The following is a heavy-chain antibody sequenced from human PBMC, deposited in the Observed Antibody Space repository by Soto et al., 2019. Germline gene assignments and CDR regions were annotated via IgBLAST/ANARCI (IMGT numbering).Heavy chain of an antibody. CDR2: IYRTGST. V-gene: IGHV4-4*02. CDR3: ASRDPGTSVDY. D-gene: IGHD1-7*01. J-gene: IGHJ4*02. CDR1: GGSFTSNNW. Sequence: TETLSLTCAVSGGSFTSNNWWTWVRQPPGQGLEWIGEIYRTGSTNYNPSLKSRVTISLDKSENQFSLKVTSLTAADTAVYYCASRDPGTSVDYWGQGTLVTVSS.